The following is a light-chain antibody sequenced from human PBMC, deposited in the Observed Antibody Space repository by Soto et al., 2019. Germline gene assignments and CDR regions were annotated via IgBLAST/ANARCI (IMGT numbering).Light chain of an antibody. J-gene: IGKJ5*01. CDR1: QDISNY. V-gene: IGKV1-33*01. Sequence: DIQMTQSPSSLSAAVGERVTITCQASQDISNYLNWYQQKPGKAPKLLIYEASNLEKGVPSRFSGSGSGTDFTFTISSLQPEDIATYYCQQYDNIPSTFGQGTRLEIK. CDR3: QQYDNIPST. CDR2: EAS.